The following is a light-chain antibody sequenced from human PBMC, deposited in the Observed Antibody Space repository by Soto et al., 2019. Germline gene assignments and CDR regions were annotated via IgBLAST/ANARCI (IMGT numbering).Light chain of an antibody. CDR3: PQYYSFPRT. J-gene: IGKJ1*01. Sequence: DIQMTQSPSTLSASVGDRVIITCRASQSISSWLAWYQQTPGKAPELLIYAASTLPSGVPSRFSGSGSGTDFTLTISCLQSEDFATYYCPQYYSFPRTFGQGTKVDIK. CDR2: AAS. V-gene: IGKV1-5*01. CDR1: QSISSW.